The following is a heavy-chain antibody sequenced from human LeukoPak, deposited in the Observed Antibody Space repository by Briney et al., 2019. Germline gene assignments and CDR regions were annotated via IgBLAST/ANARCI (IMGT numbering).Heavy chain of an antibody. V-gene: IGHV3-30*04. J-gene: IGHJ6*03. CDR3: ARDVSGYPPSCYMDV. CDR2: ISYDGSNK. D-gene: IGHD5-12*01. Sequence: GGSLRLSCAASGFTFSSYAMHWVRQAPGKGLEWVAVISYDGSNKYYADSVKGRFTISRDNSKNTLYLQMNSLRAEDTAVYYCARDVSGYPPSCYMDVWGKGTTVTVSS. CDR1: GFTFSSYA.